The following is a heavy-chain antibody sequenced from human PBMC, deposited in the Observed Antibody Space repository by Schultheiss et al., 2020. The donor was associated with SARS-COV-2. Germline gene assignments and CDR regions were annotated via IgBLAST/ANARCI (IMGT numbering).Heavy chain of an antibody. CDR1: GGSISSGDYY. D-gene: IGHD6-25*01. J-gene: IGHJ4*02. CDR3: ARGRARGSAALDY. Sequence: SETLSLTCTVSGGSISSGDYYWSWIRQHPGKGLEWIGYIYYSGSTNYNPSLKSRVTISVDTSKNQFSLKLSSVTAADTAVYYCARGRARGSAALDYWGQGTLVTGSS. V-gene: IGHV4-61*08. CDR2: IYYSGST.